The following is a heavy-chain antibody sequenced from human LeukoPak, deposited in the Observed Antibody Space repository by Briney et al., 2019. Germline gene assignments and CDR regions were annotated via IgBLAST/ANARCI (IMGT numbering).Heavy chain of an antibody. CDR1: GFTFSDHY. J-gene: IGHJ5*02. CDR3: ARSYSSGWYYNWFDP. CDR2: TRNKANSYTT. D-gene: IGHD6-19*01. Sequence: GGSLRLSCAASGFTFSDHYMDWVRQAPGKGLEWVGRTRNKANSYTTEYAASVKGRFTIPRDDSKNSLYLQMNSLKTEDTAVYYCARSYSSGWYYNWFDPWGQGTLVTVSS. V-gene: IGHV3-72*01.